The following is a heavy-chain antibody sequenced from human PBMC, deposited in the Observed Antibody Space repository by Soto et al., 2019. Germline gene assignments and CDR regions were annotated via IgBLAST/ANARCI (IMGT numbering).Heavy chain of an antibody. V-gene: IGHV4-39*07. J-gene: IGHJ4*02. CDR2: IYHSGST. Sequence: PSETLSLTCTVSGGSISSSSYYWGWIRQPPGKGLEWIGSIYHSGSTNYNPSLKSRVTISVDTSKNQFSLKLSSVTAADTAVYYCARAGGFGELNYWGQGTLVTVSS. CDR1: GGSISSSSYY. D-gene: IGHD3-10*01. CDR3: ARAGGFGELNY.